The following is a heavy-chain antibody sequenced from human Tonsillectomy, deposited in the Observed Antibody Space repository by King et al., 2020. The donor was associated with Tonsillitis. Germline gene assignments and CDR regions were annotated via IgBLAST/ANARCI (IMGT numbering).Heavy chain of an antibody. CDR3: ARGGNSGRMAPQDD. J-gene: IGHJ4*02. CDR2: INHSGST. V-gene: IGHV4-34*01. D-gene: IGHD1-26*01. CDR1: GGSFSGYY. Sequence: VQLQQWGAGLLKPSETLSLTCAVYGGSFSGYYWSWIRQPPGKGLEWIGEINHSGSTNYNPSLKSRVTISVDTSKNQFSLKLSSVTAADTAVYYCARGGNSGRMAPQDDWGQGTPVTVSS.